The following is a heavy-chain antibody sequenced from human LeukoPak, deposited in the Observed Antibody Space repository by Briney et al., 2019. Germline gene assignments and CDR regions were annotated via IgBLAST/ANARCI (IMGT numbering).Heavy chain of an antibody. J-gene: IGHJ4*02. D-gene: IGHD6-19*01. CDR3: ARQPRSSGWPNDY. CDR2: IYPDDSDT. Sequence: GESLKISCKGSGYSFTSYWIAWVRQMPGKGLEWMGIIYPDDSDTRYSPSFQGQVTITADKSISTAYLQWSSLKASDNAMYYCARQPRSSGWPNDYWGQGTLVTVSS. CDR1: GYSFTSYW. V-gene: IGHV5-51*01.